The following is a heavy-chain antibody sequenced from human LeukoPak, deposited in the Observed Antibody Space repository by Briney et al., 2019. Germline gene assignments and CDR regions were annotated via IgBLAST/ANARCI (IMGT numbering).Heavy chain of an antibody. J-gene: IGHJ5*02. V-gene: IGHV3-30-3*01. Sequence: GGSLRLSCAASGSTFSSYAMHWVRQAPGRGLEWVAVISYDGSNKYYADSVKGRFTISRDNSKNTLYLQMNSLRAEDTAVYYCARAWIKDIVVVPAAMDWFDPWGQGTLVTVSS. D-gene: IGHD2-2*01. CDR3: ARAWIKDIVVVPAAMDWFDP. CDR2: ISYDGSNK. CDR1: GSTFSSYA.